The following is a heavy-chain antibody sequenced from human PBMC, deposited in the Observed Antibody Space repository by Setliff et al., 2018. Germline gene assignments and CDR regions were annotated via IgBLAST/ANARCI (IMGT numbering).Heavy chain of an antibody. CDR1: GGSISTSSY. D-gene: IGHD3-10*01. J-gene: IGHJ3*02. CDR3: ARRGYYYGWGDSNAFNI. Sequence: SETLSLTCTVSGGSISTSSYWGWIRQPPGKGLEWIGSIYYSGTTYYNPSLKSRVTISVDTSKNQFSLKLSSVTAADTAVYYCARRGYYYGWGDSNAFNIWGQGTMVTVSS. CDR2: IYYSGTT. V-gene: IGHV4-39*01.